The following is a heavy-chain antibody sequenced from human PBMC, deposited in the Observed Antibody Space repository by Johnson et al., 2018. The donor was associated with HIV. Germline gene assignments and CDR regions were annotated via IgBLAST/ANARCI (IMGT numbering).Heavy chain of an antibody. V-gene: IGHV3-7*01. CDR1: GFTFSSYA. CDR2: IKQDGSEK. J-gene: IGHJ3*02. CDR3: AREYEAFDI. Sequence: VQLVESGGGLVQPGGSLRLSCAASGFTFSSYAMSWVRQAPGKGLEWVANIKQDGSEKYYVDSVKGRFTISRDNAKNSLYLQMNSLRAEDTAVYYCAREYEAFDIWGQGTMVTVSS.